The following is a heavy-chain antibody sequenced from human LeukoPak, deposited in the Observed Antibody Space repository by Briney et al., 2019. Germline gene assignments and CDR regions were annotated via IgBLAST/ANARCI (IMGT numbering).Heavy chain of an antibody. Sequence: PSETVSLTCSVSGDSISTYHWNWVRERPGKGLEWIGYMQSSGNSNYNPSLKSRVFMSVDTSKNQFVLNLMSVTAADTAVYYCARDKRHSYGRYFAHWGQGMLVSVSS. CDR2: MQSSGNS. D-gene: IGHD5-18*01. J-gene: IGHJ4*02. V-gene: IGHV4-59*01. CDR1: GDSISTYH. CDR3: ARDKRHSYGRYFAH.